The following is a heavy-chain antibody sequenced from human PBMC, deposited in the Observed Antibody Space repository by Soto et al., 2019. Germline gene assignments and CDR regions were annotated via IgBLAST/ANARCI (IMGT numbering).Heavy chain of an antibody. V-gene: IGHV3-72*01. CDR1: GFTFSDHY. D-gene: IGHD5-12*01. CDR2: TRNKANSYTT. CDR3: ARVEFSGQPLWNY. J-gene: IGHJ4*02. Sequence: GGSLRLSCAASGFTFSDHYMDWVRQAPGKGLEWVGRTRNKANSYTTEYAASVKGRFTISRDDSKNSLYLQMNSLKTEDTAVYYCARVEFSGQPLWNYWGQGTLVTVSS.